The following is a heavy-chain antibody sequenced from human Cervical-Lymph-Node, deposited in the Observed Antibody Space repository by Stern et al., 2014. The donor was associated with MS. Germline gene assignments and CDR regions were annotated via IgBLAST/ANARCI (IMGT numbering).Heavy chain of an antibody. D-gene: IGHD4-17*01. CDR1: GFTFNSYN. J-gene: IGHJ4*02. V-gene: IGHV3-48*01. CDR3: VREGLNGDFDY. CDR2: ISSSSSTI. Sequence: VQLMQSGGDLVHPGGSLTLSCAVSGFTFNSYNMNWVRQSPGKGLEWASYISSSSSTIYYADSVRGRFTISRDNAKNSLYLRMNSLRAEDTAVYYCVREGLNGDFDYWGQGTLVTVSS.